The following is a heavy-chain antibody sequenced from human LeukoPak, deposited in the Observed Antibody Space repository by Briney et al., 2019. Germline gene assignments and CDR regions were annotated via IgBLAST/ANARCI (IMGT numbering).Heavy chain of an antibody. Sequence: GGPLRLSCAASGFTFSSYAMSWVRQAPGKGLEWVSAISGSGGSTYYADSVKGRFTISRDNSKNTLYLQMNSLRAEDTAVYYCANHLACGSTSCPPFDDWGQGTLVTVSS. J-gene: IGHJ4*02. V-gene: IGHV3-23*01. CDR2: ISGSGGST. D-gene: IGHD2-2*01. CDR1: GFTFSSYA. CDR3: ANHLACGSTSCPPFDD.